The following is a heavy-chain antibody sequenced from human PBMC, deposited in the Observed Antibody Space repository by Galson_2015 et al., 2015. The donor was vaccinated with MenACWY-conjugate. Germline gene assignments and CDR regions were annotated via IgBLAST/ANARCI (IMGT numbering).Heavy chain of an antibody. Sequence: SLRLSCAASGFTFSDHYMDWVRQAPGKGLEWVGRVRPKARSYTTEYAAAVKGRFTVSRDDSKNSLYLQMNSLKTDDTAIYYCGRVKNSFDNWCQGTLVTVSS. CDR3: GRVKNSFDN. V-gene: IGHV3-72*01. CDR2: VRPKARSYTT. J-gene: IGHJ4*02. CDR1: GFTFSDHY.